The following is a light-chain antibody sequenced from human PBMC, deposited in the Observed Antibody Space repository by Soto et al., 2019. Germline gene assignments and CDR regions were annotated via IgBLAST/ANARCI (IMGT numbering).Light chain of an antibody. CDR3: HQYSTSPGT. Sequence: EIVLTQSPANLSLSPGERATLSCRASQSVGSTFLAWDQQKPGQAPRLLVYGASSRATDIPDRFSGSGSVTDFTLTISGLEPEDFAVYFCHQYSTSPGTFGQGTKVELQ. J-gene: IGKJ1*01. CDR1: QSVGSTF. V-gene: IGKV3-20*01. CDR2: GAS.